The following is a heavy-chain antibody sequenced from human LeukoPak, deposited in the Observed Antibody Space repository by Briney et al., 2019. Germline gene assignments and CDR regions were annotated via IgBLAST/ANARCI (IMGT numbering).Heavy chain of an antibody. D-gene: IGHD2-2*01. Sequence: PSETLSLTCTVSGGSLSSYYWSWIRQPPGKGLEWIGYIYYSGSTNYNPSLKSRVTISVDTSKNQFSLNLRSVTAADTAVYYCARHERCSSINCIYNWFDPWGQGTLVIVSS. CDR2: IYYSGST. CDR1: GGSLSSYY. J-gene: IGHJ5*02. V-gene: IGHV4-59*08. CDR3: ARHERCSSINCIYNWFDP.